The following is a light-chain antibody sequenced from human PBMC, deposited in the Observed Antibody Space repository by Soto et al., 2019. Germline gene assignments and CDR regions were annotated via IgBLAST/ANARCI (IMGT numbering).Light chain of an antibody. J-gene: IGKJ5*01. CDR3: QQYGSSLIT. CDR1: QSVSSN. Sequence: EIVMAQSPTNLSVSPGERATLSCRASQSVSSNLAWYQQKPGQAPRLLIYGASTRATGIPDRFSGSGSGTDFTLTISRLEPEDFAVYYCQQYGSSLITFGQGTRLEIK. CDR2: GAS. V-gene: IGKV3-20*01.